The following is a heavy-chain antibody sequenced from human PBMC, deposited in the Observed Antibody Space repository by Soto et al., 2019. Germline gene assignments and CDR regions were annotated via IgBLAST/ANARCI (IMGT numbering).Heavy chain of an antibody. V-gene: IGHV1-69*13. CDR3: ARRMFSGAAYFDY. D-gene: IGHD1-26*01. CDR1: GGTFSSYA. CDR2: IIPIFGTA. J-gene: IGHJ4*02. Sequence: ASVKVPCKASGGTFSSYAISWVRQAPGQGLEWMGGIIPIFGTANYAQKFQGRVTITADESTSTAYMELSSLRSEDTAVYYCARRMFSGAAYFDYWGQGTLVTVSS.